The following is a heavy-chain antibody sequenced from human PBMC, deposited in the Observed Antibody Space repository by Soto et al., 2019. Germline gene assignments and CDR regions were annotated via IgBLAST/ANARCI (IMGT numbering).Heavy chain of an antibody. V-gene: IGHV1-2*04. CDR1: GYTFTVYY. D-gene: IGHD3-3*01. J-gene: IGHJ3*02. CDR3: ASNPVNYDFWSDPQAHAFDI. CDR2: INPNSGGT. Sequence: ASVKVSCKASGYTFTVYYMHWVRQAPGQGLEWMGWINPNSGGTNYAQKFQGWVTMTRDTSISTAYMELSRLRSDDTAVYYCASNPVNYDFWSDPQAHAFDIWGQGTMVTVSS.